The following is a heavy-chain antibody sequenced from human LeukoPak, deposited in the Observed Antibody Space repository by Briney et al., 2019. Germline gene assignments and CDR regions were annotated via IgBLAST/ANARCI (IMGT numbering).Heavy chain of an antibody. Sequence: SETPSLTCTVSGGSISPYYWSWIRQPPGKGLEWIGFIFYIGTTNYNPSLKSRVTMSLDTSKNQFSLSLSSVTAADTAVYYCARSSVGITDLITVDFDYWGQGILVSVSS. CDR2: IFYIGTT. D-gene: IGHD1-20*01. J-gene: IGHJ4*02. CDR3: ARSSVGITDLITVDFDY. CDR1: GGSISPYY. V-gene: IGHV4-59*01.